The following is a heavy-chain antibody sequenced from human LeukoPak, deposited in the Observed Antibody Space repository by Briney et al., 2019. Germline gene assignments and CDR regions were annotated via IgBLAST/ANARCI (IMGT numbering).Heavy chain of an antibody. Sequence: ASVKVSCKTSRYTFTSYDINWVREAAGQGLEWMGWMNPNTGRTGFAQRFQGRLSMTRDTSISTAYMELSSLRSDDTAVYYCARLSQTPDYYSNGGYYFLGYWGRGTPVTVSS. J-gene: IGHJ4*02. CDR1: RYTFTSYD. CDR3: ARLSQTPDYYSNGGYYFLGY. CDR2: MNPNTGRT. D-gene: IGHD3-22*01. V-gene: IGHV1-8*01.